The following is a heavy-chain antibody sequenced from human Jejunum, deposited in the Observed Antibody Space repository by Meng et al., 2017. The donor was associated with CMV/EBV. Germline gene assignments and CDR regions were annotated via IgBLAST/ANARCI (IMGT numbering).Heavy chain of an antibody. CDR2: ISPYNSHA. D-gene: IGHD3-10*01. J-gene: IGHJ4*02. V-gene: IGHV1-18*01. CDR1: SNTFSAYG. CDR3: ATNGSGSYFAD. Sequence: SGRAPSNTFSAYGISWVRQAPGQGLEWMGWISPYNSHAEYAQNLQDRVTLTRNTSTSTTYMELRSLMADDTAVYYCATNGSGSYFADWGQGTLVTVSS.